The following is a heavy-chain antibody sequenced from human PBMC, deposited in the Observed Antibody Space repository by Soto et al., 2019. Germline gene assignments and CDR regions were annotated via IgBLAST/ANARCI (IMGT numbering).Heavy chain of an antibody. CDR1: GYTFTSYA. CDR3: ARDPSSGGPRGMDV. J-gene: IGHJ6*02. D-gene: IGHD6-19*01. CDR2: INAGNGNT. Sequence: QVQLVQSGAEVKKPGASVKVSCKASGYTFTSYAMHWVRQAPGQRLEWMGWINAGNGNTKYSQKFQGRVTITRDTSASTAYMELSSLRSEDTAVYYCARDPSSGGPRGMDVWGQGTTVTVSS. V-gene: IGHV1-3*01.